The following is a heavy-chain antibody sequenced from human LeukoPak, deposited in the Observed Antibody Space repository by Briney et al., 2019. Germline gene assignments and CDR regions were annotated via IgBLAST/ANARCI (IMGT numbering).Heavy chain of an antibody. D-gene: IGHD3-16*01. Sequence: SETLSLTCAISGDSVFSNSAAWNWLRHSPSRGLEWLGRTDYRSEWYDGYAVSLKSRITIHPYPSKHQFSLQLNSAAPGDRAVYYGAKDSGFGLNGFDPGGQGTLVTVSS. CDR3: AKDSGFGLNGFDP. V-gene: IGHV6-1*01. CDR2: TDYRSEWYD. J-gene: IGHJ5*02. CDR1: GDSVFSNSAA.